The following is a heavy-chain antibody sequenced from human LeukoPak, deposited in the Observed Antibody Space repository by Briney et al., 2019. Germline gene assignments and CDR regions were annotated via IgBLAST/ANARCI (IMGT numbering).Heavy chain of an antibody. V-gene: IGHV1-2*02. D-gene: IGHD3-3*01. CDR3: ARGSHLRFLEWLLSRQSYYYYGMDV. CDR2: INTKTGAT. CDR1: GYTFTYYY. J-gene: IGHJ6*02. Sequence: GASVKVSCKASGYTFTYYYVHWVRQAPGQGLEWMGWINTKTGATNYAQKFQGRVTMTRDTSISTAYMELGRLRSEDTAVYYCARGSHLRFLEWLLSRQSYYYYGMDVWGQGTTVTVSS.